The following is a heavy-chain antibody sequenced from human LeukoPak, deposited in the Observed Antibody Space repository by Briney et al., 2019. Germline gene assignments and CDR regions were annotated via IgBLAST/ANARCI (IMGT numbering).Heavy chain of an antibody. CDR2: ISSISSYI. J-gene: IGHJ3*02. V-gene: IGHV3-21*01. CDR1: GFTFSSYS. CDR3: ARDPSGTYYPRVSGALDI. Sequence: GGSLRLSSAASGFTFSSYSMNWVRQAPGKGLEWVSSISSISSYIYYADSVKGRFTVSRDNAKNSLYLQMDSLRAEDTAVHYCARDPSGTYYPRVSGALDIWGQGTMVTVSS. D-gene: IGHD1-26*01.